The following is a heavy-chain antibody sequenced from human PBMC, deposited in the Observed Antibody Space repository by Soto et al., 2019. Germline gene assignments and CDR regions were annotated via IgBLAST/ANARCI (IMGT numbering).Heavy chain of an antibody. D-gene: IGHD2-21*01. CDR3: ARGLSKLGWDFMHFDY. J-gene: IGHJ4*02. CDR1: GGSISSGDYY. Sequence: TSETLSLTCTVSGGSISSGDYYWTWIRQPPGKGLEWIGYIYHTGSTYYNPSLKSRVTISVDTSRNQFSLKLNSVTAADTAVYYCARGLSKLGWDFMHFDYWGQGTLVTVSS. CDR2: IYHTGST. V-gene: IGHV4-30-4*01.